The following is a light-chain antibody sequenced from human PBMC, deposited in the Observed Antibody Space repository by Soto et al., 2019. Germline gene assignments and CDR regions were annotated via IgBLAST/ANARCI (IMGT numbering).Light chain of an antibody. CDR1: QSITSY. CDR3: QQSYSSPTPIT. J-gene: IGKJ5*01. CDR2: AAS. V-gene: IGKV1-39*01. Sequence: DIQMTQSPSSLSASVGDRVTITCRASQSITSYLNWYQQKPGKAPKLLIYAASNLQSGVPSRFSCSGSGTDFALTISSLQPADFATDYSQQSYSSPTPITIGEGTRLEIK.